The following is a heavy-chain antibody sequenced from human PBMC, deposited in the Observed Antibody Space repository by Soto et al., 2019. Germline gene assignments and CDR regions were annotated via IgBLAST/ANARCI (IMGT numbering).Heavy chain of an antibody. V-gene: IGHV3-33*01. CDR2: IWYDGSNK. CDR1: GFTFSSYG. J-gene: IGHJ6*02. CDR3: ARVVCTNVVCYGYDYYGMDV. Sequence: GGSLRLSCAASGFTFSSYGMHWVRQAPGKGLEWVAVIWYDGSNKYYADSVKGRFTISRDNSKNTLYLQMNSLRAEDTAVYYCARVVCTNVVCYGYDYYGMDVWGQGTSGSVSS. D-gene: IGHD2-8*01.